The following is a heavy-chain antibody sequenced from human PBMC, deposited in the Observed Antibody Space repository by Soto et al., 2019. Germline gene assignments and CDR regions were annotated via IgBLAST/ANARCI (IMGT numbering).Heavy chain of an antibody. CDR2: FIPVYRTL. V-gene: IGHV1-69*01. Sequence: QVQLVQSGAEVQKPGSSVKVSCKASGGSFGNSAINWVRQTPGQGLEWLGGFIPVYRTLNYAQKFEGRVMITADESAGTAYMTLSSLASDDAAVYYCATGVIWIGYFTVDSWGQGTRVTVSS. J-gene: IGHJ4*02. CDR3: ATGVIWIGYFTVDS. CDR1: GGSFGNSA. D-gene: IGHD3-3*01.